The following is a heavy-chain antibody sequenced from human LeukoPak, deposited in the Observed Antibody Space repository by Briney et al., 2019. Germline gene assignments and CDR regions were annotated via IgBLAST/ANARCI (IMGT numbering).Heavy chain of an antibody. CDR1: GFTFSGSA. Sequence: PGGSLRLSCAASGFTFSGSAMHWVRQASGKGLEWVGRIRSKANSYATAYAASVKGRFTISRDDSKNTAYLQMNSLKTEDTAVYYCTRPALIVANAFYIWGQGTMVTVSS. CDR3: TRPALIVANAFYI. D-gene: IGHD3-22*01. J-gene: IGHJ3*02. CDR2: IRSKANSYAT. V-gene: IGHV3-73*01.